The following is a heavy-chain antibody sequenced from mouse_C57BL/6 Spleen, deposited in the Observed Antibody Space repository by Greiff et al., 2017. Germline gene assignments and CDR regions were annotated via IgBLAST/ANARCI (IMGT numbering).Heavy chain of an antibody. J-gene: IGHJ3*01. CDR2: FYPGSGSI. V-gene: IGHV1-62-2*01. D-gene: IGHD2-4*01. CDR3: ARHEEGYDYDVGTWFAY. Sequence: QVHVKQSGAELVKPGASVKLSCKASGYTFTEYTIHWVKQRSGQGLEWIGWFYPGSGSIKYNEKFKDKATLTADKFSSTVYMELSRLTSEDSAVYVCARHEEGYDYDVGTWFAYWGQGTLVTVSA. CDR1: GYTFTEYT.